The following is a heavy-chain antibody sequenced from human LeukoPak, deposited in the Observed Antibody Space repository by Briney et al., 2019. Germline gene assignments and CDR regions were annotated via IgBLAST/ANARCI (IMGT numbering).Heavy chain of an antibody. Sequence: PGGSLGLSCAASGFTFSSYAMHWVRQAPGKGLEWVAVISYDGSNKYYADSVKGRFTISRDNSKNTLYLQMNSLRAEDTAVYYCARDSGSWAFDYWGQGTLVTVSS. J-gene: IGHJ4*02. CDR3: ARDSGSWAFDY. V-gene: IGHV3-30-3*01. D-gene: IGHD6-13*01. CDR2: ISYDGSNK. CDR1: GFTFSSYA.